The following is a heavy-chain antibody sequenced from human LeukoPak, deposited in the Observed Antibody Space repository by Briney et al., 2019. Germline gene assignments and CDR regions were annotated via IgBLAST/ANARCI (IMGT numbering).Heavy chain of an antibody. CDR1: GGSFSGYY. CDR3: ARGLDGYNYNY. Sequence: SETLSLTCAVYGGSFSGYYWSWIRQPPGKGLEWIGEINHSGSTHYNPSLKSRVTLSVDTSKNQFSLRLSSVTAADTAVYYCARGLDGYNYNYWGQGTLVTVSS. D-gene: IGHD5-24*01. CDR2: INHSGST. V-gene: IGHV4-34*01. J-gene: IGHJ4*02.